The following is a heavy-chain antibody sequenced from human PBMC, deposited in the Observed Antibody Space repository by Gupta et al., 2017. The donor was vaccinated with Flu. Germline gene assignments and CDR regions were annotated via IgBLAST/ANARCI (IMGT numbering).Heavy chain of an antibody. V-gene: IGHV2-5*01. Sequence: SAVGVSWIRQPPGKAQEWLALISWNDYKRYSPSLKSRSTITKDTSKNQVFITMTNMDPVDTATYDCAHSPRSGSGSFLYDYWGQGTLVTVSS. J-gene: IGHJ4*02. CDR1: SAVG. CDR2: ISWNDYK. CDR3: AHSPRSGSGSFLYDY. D-gene: IGHD3-10*01.